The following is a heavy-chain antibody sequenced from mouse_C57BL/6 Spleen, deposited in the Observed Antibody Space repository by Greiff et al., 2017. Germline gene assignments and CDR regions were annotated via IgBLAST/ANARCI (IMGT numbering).Heavy chain of an antibody. J-gene: IGHJ1*03. CDR3: SAYYYGSSYWYFDV. CDR2: IYPGSGST. CDR1: GYTFTSYW. D-gene: IGHD1-1*01. Sequence: QVQLQQPGAELVKPGASVKMSCKASGYTFTSYWITWVKQRPGQGLEWIGDIYPGSGSTNYNDKFKGKATLTVDTASSTAYMQLSSLTSGDSAVYYCSAYYYGSSYWYFDVWGTGTTVTVSS. V-gene: IGHV1-55*01.